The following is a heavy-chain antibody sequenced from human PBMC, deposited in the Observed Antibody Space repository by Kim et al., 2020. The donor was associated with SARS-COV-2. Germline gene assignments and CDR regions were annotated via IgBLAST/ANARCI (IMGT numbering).Heavy chain of an antibody. CDR2: IYYSGST. CDR3: AREAEDSYSTGWYNY. CDR1: GGSISSYY. D-gene: IGHD6-19*01. J-gene: IGHJ4*02. V-gene: IGHV4-59*12. Sequence: SETLSLTCTVSGGSISSYYWSWIRQPPGKGLEWIGSIYYSGSTNYSPSLKSRVTISLDTSKNQFSLKLSSVTAADTALYYCAREAEDSYSTGWYNYWGQGTLVTVSS.